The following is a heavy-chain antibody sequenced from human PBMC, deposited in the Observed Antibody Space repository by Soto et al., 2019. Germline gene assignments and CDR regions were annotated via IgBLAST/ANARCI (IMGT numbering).Heavy chain of an antibody. CDR3: ARQASGYYYGWFDP. Sequence: SETLSLTCSVSGGFVSRSSYSWGWIRQSPGKGLEWIGTIYSSENTYYNPSLLSRVTMSVDTSNNQFSLKLSSVTAADTAVYYCARQASGYYYGWFDPWGQGTLVTVSS. CDR2: IYSSENT. V-gene: IGHV4-39*01. J-gene: IGHJ5*02. D-gene: IGHD3-22*01. CDR1: GGFVSRSSYS.